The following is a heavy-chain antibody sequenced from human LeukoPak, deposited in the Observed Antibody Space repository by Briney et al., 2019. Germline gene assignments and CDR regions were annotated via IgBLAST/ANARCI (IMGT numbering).Heavy chain of an antibody. CDR1: GGSISSGSYY. Sequence: SETLSLTCTVSGGSISSGSYYWSWIRQPAGKGLEWIGRIYTSGSTNYNPSLKSRVTISVDTSKNQLSLNLRFVTAADTGMYYCARMDTALGSWFAPWGQGTLVTVSS. CDR3: ARMDTALGSWFAP. D-gene: IGHD5-18*01. J-gene: IGHJ5*02. V-gene: IGHV4-61*02. CDR2: IYTSGST.